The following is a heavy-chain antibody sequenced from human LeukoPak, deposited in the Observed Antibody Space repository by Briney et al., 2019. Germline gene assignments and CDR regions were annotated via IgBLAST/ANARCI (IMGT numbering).Heavy chain of an antibody. V-gene: IGHV4-34*01. CDR3: AREDY. Sequence: GSLRLSCAASGFTFSSYAMSWIRQPPGKGLEWIGEINHSGSTNYNPSLKSRVTISVDTSKNQFSLKLSSVTAADTAVYYCAREDYWGQGTLVTVSS. CDR2: INHSGST. J-gene: IGHJ4*02. CDR1: GFTFSSYA.